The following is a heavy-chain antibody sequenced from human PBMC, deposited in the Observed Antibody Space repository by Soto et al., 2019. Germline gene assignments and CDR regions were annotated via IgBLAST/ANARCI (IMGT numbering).Heavy chain of an antibody. V-gene: IGHV1-46*01. D-gene: IGHD6-13*01. CDR2: IFPSGANI. J-gene: IGHJ4*02. Sequence: ASVKVSCKAIGYSFTSHYMHWVRQAPGQGLEWMGTIFPSGANIAYAQKLQGRVTMTTDTSTSTAYMELRSLRSDDTAVYYCARESSSSCHDYWGQGTLVTVSS. CDR3: ARESSSSCHDY. CDR1: GYSFTSHY.